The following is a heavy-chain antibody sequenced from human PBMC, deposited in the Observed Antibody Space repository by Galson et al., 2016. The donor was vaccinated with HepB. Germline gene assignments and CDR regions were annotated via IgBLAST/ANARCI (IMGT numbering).Heavy chain of an antibody. V-gene: IGHV6-1*01. CDR1: GDSVSNNNAA. Sequence: CAISGDSVSNNNAAWNWIRQSPSRGLEWLGRTYYRSKWYNDYEESVKSRITINPDASKNQFSLQLNSVTPEDTAVYYCARDSGWQYRYSGSYLGWFDPWGQGTLVIVSS. D-gene: IGHD1-26*01. J-gene: IGHJ5*02. CDR3: ARDSGWQYRYSGSYLGWFDP. CDR2: TYYRSKWYN.